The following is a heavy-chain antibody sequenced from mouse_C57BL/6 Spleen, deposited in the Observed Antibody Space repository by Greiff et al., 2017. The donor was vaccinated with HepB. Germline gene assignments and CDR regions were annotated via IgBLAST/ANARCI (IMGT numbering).Heavy chain of an antibody. D-gene: IGHD4-1*01. CDR2: IYPGDGDT. J-gene: IGHJ2*01. Sequence: VQLQQSGAELVKPGASVKISCKASGYAFSSYWMNWVKQRPGKGLEWIGQIYPGDGDTNYNGKFKGKATLTADKSSSTAYMQLSSLTSEDSAVYFCARSPELGNFDYWGQGTTLTVSS. V-gene: IGHV1-80*01. CDR1: GYAFSSYW. CDR3: ARSPELGNFDY.